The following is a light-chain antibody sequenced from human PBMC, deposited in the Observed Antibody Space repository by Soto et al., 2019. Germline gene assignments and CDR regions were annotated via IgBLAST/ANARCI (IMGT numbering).Light chain of an antibody. V-gene: IGKV1-39*01. CDR3: QQSYSSPHT. CDR2: TTS. CDR1: QTISSY. Sequence: DIQMTQSPSSLSASVGDRVTITCRASQTISSYLNWYQQKAEKAPKLLIYTTSSLQSGVPSRFSGSGSGTDFTLTISSLQPEDFATYYCQQSYSSPHTFGQGTKLAIE. J-gene: IGKJ2*01.